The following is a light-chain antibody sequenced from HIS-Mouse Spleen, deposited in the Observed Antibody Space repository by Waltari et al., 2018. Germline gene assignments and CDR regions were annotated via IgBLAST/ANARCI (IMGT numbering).Light chain of an antibody. V-gene: IGLV3-10*01. J-gene: IGLJ2*01. CDR3: YSTDSSGNHRV. Sequence: SYELTQPPSVSVSPGPTARITCSGHALPKKFAYWYQQKSGQAPVLVIYEDSKRPSGIPERFSGSSSGTMATLTISGAQVEDEADYYCYSTDSSGNHRVFGGGTKLTVL. CDR2: EDS. CDR1: ALPKKF.